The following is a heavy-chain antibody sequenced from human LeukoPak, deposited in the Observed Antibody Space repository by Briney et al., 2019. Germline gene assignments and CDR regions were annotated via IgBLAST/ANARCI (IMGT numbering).Heavy chain of an antibody. D-gene: IGHD1-26*01. CDR3: AKGALVGATTGDWFDP. CDR1: GFTFSSYD. V-gene: IGHV3-23*01. CDR2: ISISGSST. Sequence: GGSLRLSCAASGFTFSSYDMSWVRQAPGKGLEWVSTISISGSSTYYADSVKGLFTISRDNAKNSLYLQMNSLRAEDTALYYCAKGALVGATTGDWFDPWGQGTLVTVSS. J-gene: IGHJ5*02.